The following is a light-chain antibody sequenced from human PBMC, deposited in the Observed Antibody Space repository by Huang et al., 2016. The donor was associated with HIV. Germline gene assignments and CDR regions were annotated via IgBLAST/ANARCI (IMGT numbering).Light chain of an antibody. Sequence: EILMTQSPATLSVSPGKRVTLSGRANRSGSTNLAWYQQRPGQAPRLLIYGSSTRAPGIPARFSGSGSGTDFSLTISSLQSEDFAVYYCHQYNNWLLSFGGGTRVDI. V-gene: IGKV3-15*01. J-gene: IGKJ4*01. CDR2: GSS. CDR3: HQYNNWLLS. CDR1: RSGSTN.